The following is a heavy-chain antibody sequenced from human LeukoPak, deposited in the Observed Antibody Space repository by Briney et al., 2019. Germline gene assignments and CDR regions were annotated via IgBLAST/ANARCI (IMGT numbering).Heavy chain of an antibody. J-gene: IGHJ6*03. D-gene: IGHD5-18*01. CDR1: GGSISSSSYY. Sequence: PSETLSLTCTVSGGSISSSSYYWGWIRQPPGKGLDWIGSIYYSGSTYYNPSLKSRVTISVDTSKNQFSLKLSSVTAADTAVYYCARIRGYSYGSAVFDYYYYYMDVWGKGTTVTVSS. V-gene: IGHV4-39*07. CDR2: IYYSGST. CDR3: ARIRGYSYGSAVFDYYYYYMDV.